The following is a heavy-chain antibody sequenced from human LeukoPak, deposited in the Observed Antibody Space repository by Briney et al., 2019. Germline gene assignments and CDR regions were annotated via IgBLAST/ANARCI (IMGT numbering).Heavy chain of an antibody. D-gene: IGHD5-12*01. V-gene: IGHV1-8*01. CDR3: AIRTHVDIVATLGERVKKGLDY. J-gene: IGHJ4*02. Sequence: GASVKVSCKASGYTSTSYDINWLRQATGQGLEWMGWMNPNSGNTGYAQKFQGRVTMTRNTSMSTAYMELSSLRSEDTAVYYCAIRTHVDIVATLGERVKKGLDYWGQGTPVTVSS. CDR2: MNPNSGNT. CDR1: GYTSTSYD.